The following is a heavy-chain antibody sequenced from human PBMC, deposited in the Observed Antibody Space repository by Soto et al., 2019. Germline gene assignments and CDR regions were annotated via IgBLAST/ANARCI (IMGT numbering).Heavy chain of an antibody. J-gene: IGHJ4*02. D-gene: IGHD4-17*01. V-gene: IGHV1-3*01. CDR3: ARVRGDYFDY. CDR2: INGGNGYT. CDR1: GYTITAYA. Sequence: ASVKVSCKASGYTITAYAMHWVRQAPGQRLEWMGWINGGNGYTKYSQNFQGTVTITRDTSASTAYLELSSLRSEDTAVYYCARVRGDYFDYWGQGTLVTVSS.